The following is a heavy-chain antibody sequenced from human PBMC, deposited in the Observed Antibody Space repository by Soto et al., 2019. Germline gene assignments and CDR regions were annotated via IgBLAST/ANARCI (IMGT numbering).Heavy chain of an antibody. J-gene: IGHJ5*02. CDR2: IYPGDSDT. V-gene: IGHV5-51*01. Sequence: GDSLKISCKGSGYSFTNFWIGWVRQMPGRGLEWMGIIYPGDSDTRYSPSFQGQVTISVDKSISTAYLQWSSLKASDTAMYYCARHDYDYVWGDKNLCAPCGKGTLVTVSS. CDR3: ARHDYDYVWGDKNLCAP. CDR1: GYSFTNFW. D-gene: IGHD3-16*01.